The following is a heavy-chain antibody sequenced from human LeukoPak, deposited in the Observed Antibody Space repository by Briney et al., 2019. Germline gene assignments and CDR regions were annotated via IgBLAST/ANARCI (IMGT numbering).Heavy chain of an antibody. CDR2: IYYSGST. Sequence: SETLSLTCTVSGGSISSYYWSWIRQPPGKGLEWIGYIYYSGSTNYNPSLKSRATISVDTSKNQFSLKLSSVTAADTAVYYCARDKRNLGYYYDSSGSFDYWGQGTLVTVSS. J-gene: IGHJ4*02. CDR1: GGSISSYY. CDR3: ARDKRNLGYYYDSSGSFDY. V-gene: IGHV4-59*01. D-gene: IGHD3-22*01.